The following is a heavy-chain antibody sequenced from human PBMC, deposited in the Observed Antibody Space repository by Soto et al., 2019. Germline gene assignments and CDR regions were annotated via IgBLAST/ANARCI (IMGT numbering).Heavy chain of an antibody. D-gene: IGHD5-12*01. V-gene: IGHV2-5*02. CDR1: GFSLSTSGVG. Sequence: QITLKESGPTLVKPTQTLTLTCTLSGFSLSTSGVGVGWIRQPPGKALEWLALIYWDDDKRYSPSLKSRVTIIKCTYXNQVALTMTNMDPVDTATYYCTLSTIVGTILRFDFWGQGTLVTVSS. J-gene: IGHJ4*02. CDR2: IYWDDDK. CDR3: TLSTIVGTILRFDF.